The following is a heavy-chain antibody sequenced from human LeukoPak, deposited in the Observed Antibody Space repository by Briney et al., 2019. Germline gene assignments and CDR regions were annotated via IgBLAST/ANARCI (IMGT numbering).Heavy chain of an antibody. D-gene: IGHD6-13*01. Sequence: PGGSLRLSCAASGFTFSSYAMSWVRQAPGKGLEWVSAISGSGGSTYYADSVKGRFTTSRDNSKNTLYLQVNSLRAEDTAVYYCARHPGYSSSWSPLFDYWGQGTLVTVSS. V-gene: IGHV3-23*01. CDR1: GFTFSSYA. J-gene: IGHJ4*02. CDR2: ISGSGGST. CDR3: ARHPGYSSSWSPLFDY.